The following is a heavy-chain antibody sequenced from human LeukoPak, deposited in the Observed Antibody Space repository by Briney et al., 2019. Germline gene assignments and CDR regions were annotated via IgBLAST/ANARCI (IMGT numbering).Heavy chain of an antibody. J-gene: IGHJ4*02. D-gene: IGHD6-19*01. Sequence: ASVQFSCKASGYTFTDYYIHWVRQAPGQGLEGMGWINPNSGGTNSAQKFQGRVTMTKDTSISTAYMELSRLRSDDTAVYFCARAIAVVDYWGQGTLVTVSS. CDR3: ARAIAVVDY. CDR1: GYTFTDYY. V-gene: IGHV1-2*02. CDR2: INPNSGGT.